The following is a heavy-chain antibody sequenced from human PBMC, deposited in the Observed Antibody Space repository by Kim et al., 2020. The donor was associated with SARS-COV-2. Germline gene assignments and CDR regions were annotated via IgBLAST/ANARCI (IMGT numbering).Heavy chain of an antibody. CDR2: ISASGGST. Sequence: GGSLRLSCAASGFTFSTYAMSWVRQAPGKGLEWVSGISASGGSTYHADSVKGRFTISRDNSKNTLYLQMNSLRADDTAVYYCAKAYGSYNWLDSWGQGTLVTVSS. D-gene: IGHD4-17*01. CDR1: GFTFSTYA. J-gene: IGHJ5*01. V-gene: IGHV3-23*01. CDR3: AKAYGSYNWLDS.